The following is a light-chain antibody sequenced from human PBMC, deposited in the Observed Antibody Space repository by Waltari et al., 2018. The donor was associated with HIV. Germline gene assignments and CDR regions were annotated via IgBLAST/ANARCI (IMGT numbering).Light chain of an antibody. Sequence: QSALTQPRSVSGSPGQSVTISCTGTSSDVGDYNSVSWYQQQPGKAPKLMIYDVSKWPSGVPDRCSGSKSGNTASLTISGLQAEDEADYYCCSYAGTYTYVFGTGTKVTVL. V-gene: IGLV2-11*01. J-gene: IGLJ1*01. CDR3: CSYAGTYTYV. CDR1: SSDVGDYNS. CDR2: DVS.